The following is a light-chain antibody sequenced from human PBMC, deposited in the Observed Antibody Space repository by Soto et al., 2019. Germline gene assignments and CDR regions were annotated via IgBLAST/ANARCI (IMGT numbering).Light chain of an antibody. CDR3: QQLNSYPLIT. CDR1: QGISSY. Sequence: IQLTQSPSSLSASVGDRVTFTCRASQGISSYLAWYQQKPGKAPKLLIYAASTLQSGVPSRFSGSGSGTDFTLTISSLQPEDFATYYCQQLNSYPLITFGQGTRLEIK. CDR2: AAS. J-gene: IGKJ5*01. V-gene: IGKV1-9*01.